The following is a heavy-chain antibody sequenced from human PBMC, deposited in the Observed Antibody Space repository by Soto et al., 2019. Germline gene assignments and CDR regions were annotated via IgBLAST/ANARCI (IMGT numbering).Heavy chain of an antibody. CDR2: MIPNSGNT. J-gene: IGHJ6*02. CDR1: GYTLTSYD. V-gene: IGHV1-8*01. D-gene: IGHD3-9*01. Sequence: GPSVKVSCKASGYTLTSYDINWVRQATGQGLEWMGWMIPNSGNTGYAQKFQGRVTMTRNTSIRTAYMELSSLRSEDTAVYYCARGRGLRYFDWLGGMDVWGQGTTVTVSS. CDR3: ARGRGLRYFDWLGGMDV.